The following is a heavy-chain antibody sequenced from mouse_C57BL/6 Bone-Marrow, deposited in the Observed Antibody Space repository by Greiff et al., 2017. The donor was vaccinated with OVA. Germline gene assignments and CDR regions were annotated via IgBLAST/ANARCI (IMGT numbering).Heavy chain of an antibody. J-gene: IGHJ4*01. CDR1: GFTFSDYG. Sequence: EVKLVESGGGLVKPGGSLKLSCAASGFTFSDYGMHWVRQAPEKGLEWVAYISSGSSTIYYADTVKGRFTITRNNANTTLFLQMTMLRSEATAMYYCASGLCDGYPDYAMDYWGQGTSVTVSS. V-gene: IGHV5-17*01. CDR3: ASGLCDGYPDYAMDY. CDR2: ISSGSSTI. D-gene: IGHD2-3*01.